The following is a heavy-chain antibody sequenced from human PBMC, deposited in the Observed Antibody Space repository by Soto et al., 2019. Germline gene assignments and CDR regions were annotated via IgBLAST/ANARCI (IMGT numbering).Heavy chain of an antibody. V-gene: IGHV3-30*18. CDR2: ISYDGSNK. Sequence: PGGSLRLSCAASGFTFSSYGMHWVRQAPGKGLEWVAVISYDGSNKYYAGSVKGRFTISRDNSKNTLYLQMNSLRAEDTAVYYCAKLYSSGWYGDAFDIWGQGTMVLVSS. D-gene: IGHD6-19*01. CDR1: GFTFSSYG. CDR3: AKLYSSGWYGDAFDI. J-gene: IGHJ3*02.